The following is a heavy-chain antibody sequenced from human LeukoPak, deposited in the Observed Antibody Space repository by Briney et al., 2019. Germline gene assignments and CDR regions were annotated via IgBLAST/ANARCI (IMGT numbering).Heavy chain of an antibody. CDR1: GGSFSGYY. D-gene: IGHD3-3*01. CDR3: ARAPGGDFWSGYYLDY. J-gene: IGHJ4*02. Sequence: PSETLSLTCAVYGGSFSGYYWSWIRQPPGKGLEWIGEINHSGSTNYSPSLKSRVTISVDTSKNQFSLKLSSVTAADTAVYYCARAPGGDFWSGYYLDYWGQGTLVTVSS. V-gene: IGHV4-34*01. CDR2: INHSGST.